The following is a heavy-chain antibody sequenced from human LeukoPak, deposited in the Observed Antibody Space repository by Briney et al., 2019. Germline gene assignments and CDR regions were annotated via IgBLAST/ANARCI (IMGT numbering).Heavy chain of an antibody. Sequence: SETLSLTCTVSGYSINSGYYWGWIRQPPGKGLEWIGSIYHSGSTYYNPSLKSRVTISVDTSKNQFSLKLSSVTAADTAVYYCARGGYSYAVGYWGQGTLVTVSS. CDR2: IYHSGST. D-gene: IGHD5-18*01. V-gene: IGHV4-38-2*02. CDR1: GYSINSGYY. J-gene: IGHJ4*02. CDR3: ARGGYSYAVGY.